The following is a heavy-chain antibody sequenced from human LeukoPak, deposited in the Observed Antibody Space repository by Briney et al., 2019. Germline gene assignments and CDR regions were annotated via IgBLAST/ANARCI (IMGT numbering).Heavy chain of an antibody. Sequence: SETLSLTCAVYGGSFSGYHWTWIRQSPGKGLEWIGDINPSGSTYYNPSLKSRLTISVDTSKNQFSLKLRSVTSADTAVYYCARGRHDITMIVVVMTSVSYYLDVWGKGPRSPSP. J-gene: IGHJ6*03. CDR1: GGSFSGYH. D-gene: IGHD3-22*01. CDR3: ARGRHDITMIVVVMTSVSYYLDV. V-gene: IGHV4-34*01. CDR2: INPSGST.